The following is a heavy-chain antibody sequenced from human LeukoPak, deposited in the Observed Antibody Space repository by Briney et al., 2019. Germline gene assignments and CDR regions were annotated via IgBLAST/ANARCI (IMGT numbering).Heavy chain of an antibody. V-gene: IGHV3-7*01. CDR3: ARDQVGPED. Sequence: GGSLRLSCAASGFTFSTYWMSWVRQAPGKGLECVANINQDGSEKYYVDSVKGRFTISRDNAKSSLYLQMNSLRAEDTAVYYCARDQVGPEDWGQGTLVTVSS. CDR2: INQDGSEK. CDR1: GFTFSTYW. D-gene: IGHD1-26*01. J-gene: IGHJ4*02.